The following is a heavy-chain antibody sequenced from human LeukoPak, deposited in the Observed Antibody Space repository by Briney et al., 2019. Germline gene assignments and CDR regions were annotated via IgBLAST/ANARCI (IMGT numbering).Heavy chain of an antibody. CDR1: GGTFSSYA. CDR2: IIPIFGTA. V-gene: IGHV1-69*06. Sequence: ASVKVSCTASGGTFSSYAISWVRPAPGQGLEWVGGIIPIFGTANYAQTFQGRVTITADKSTSTAYMELSSLRAEDTAVYYCARDRGLVGVEKWFDPWGQGTLVTVSS. J-gene: IGHJ5*02. CDR3: ARDRGLVGVEKWFDP. D-gene: IGHD2-21*01.